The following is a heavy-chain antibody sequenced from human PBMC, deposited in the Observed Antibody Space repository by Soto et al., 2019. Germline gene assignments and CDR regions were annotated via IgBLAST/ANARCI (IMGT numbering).Heavy chain of an antibody. CDR1: GGSISSGDYY. D-gene: IGHD1-1*01. CDR3: ASMSVQLERPFDY. V-gene: IGHV4-30-4*01. Sequence: SETLSLTCTVSGGSISSGDYYWSWIRQPPGKGLEWIGYIYYSGSTYYNPSLKSRVTISVDTSKNQFSLKLSSVTAADTAVYYCASMSVQLERPFDYWGQGTLVTVSS. J-gene: IGHJ4*02. CDR2: IYYSGST.